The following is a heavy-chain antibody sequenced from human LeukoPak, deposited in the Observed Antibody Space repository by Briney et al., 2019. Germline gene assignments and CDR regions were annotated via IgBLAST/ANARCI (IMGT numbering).Heavy chain of an antibody. CDR1: GFAFSSFG. Sequence: GGSLRLSCAASGFAFSSFGMSWVRQAPGKGLEWVSAINYHGGNTYYADSVKGRFTISRDNAKKTLYLQMNSLRVEDTAVYYCVRDIGAVAGTDDYWGQGTLVTVSS. CDR2: INYHGGNT. V-gene: IGHV3-23*01. D-gene: IGHD6-19*01. CDR3: VRDIGAVAGTDDY. J-gene: IGHJ4*02.